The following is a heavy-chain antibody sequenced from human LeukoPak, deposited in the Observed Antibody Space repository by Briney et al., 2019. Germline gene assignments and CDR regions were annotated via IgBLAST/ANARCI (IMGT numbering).Heavy chain of an antibody. CDR1: GYTFTSYD. CDR3: ARGLPGGYCSGGSCYSAGYYFDY. J-gene: IGHJ4*02. V-gene: IGHV1-8*01. Sequence: ASVKVSCKASGYTFTSYDINWVRQATGQGLEWMGWMNPNSGNTGYAQKFQGRVTMTRNTSISTAYMELSSLRSEDTAVYYCARGLPGGYCSGGSCYSAGYYFDYWGQGTLVTVFS. D-gene: IGHD2-15*01. CDR2: MNPNSGNT.